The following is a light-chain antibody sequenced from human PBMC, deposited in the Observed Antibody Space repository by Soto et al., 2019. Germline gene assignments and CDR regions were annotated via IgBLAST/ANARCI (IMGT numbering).Light chain of an antibody. Sequence: DIQMTQSPSTLSGSVGDRVTITCRASQTISSWLAWYQQKPGKAPKLLIYKASTLKSGVPSRFSGSGSGTEFTLTITSLHPDAFATHYCQHYNSYSEAFGQGTKVELK. CDR1: QTISSW. CDR3: QHYNSYSEA. J-gene: IGKJ1*01. CDR2: KAS. V-gene: IGKV1-5*03.